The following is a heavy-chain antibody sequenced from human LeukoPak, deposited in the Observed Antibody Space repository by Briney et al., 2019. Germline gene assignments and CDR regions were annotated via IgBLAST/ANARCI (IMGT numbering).Heavy chain of an antibody. J-gene: IGHJ4*02. V-gene: IGHV1-18*01. CDR1: GYTFTSYG. D-gene: IGHD5-18*01. CDR3: ATSTHVPPALGYFDS. CDR2: ISAYNVNT. Sequence: ASVKVSCKASGYTFTSYGISWVRQAPGQGLEWMGWISAYNVNTDYAQKFQGRVTMTTDTSTNTAYMDLRSLRSDDTAVYYCATSTHVPPALGYFDSWGQGTLVTVSS.